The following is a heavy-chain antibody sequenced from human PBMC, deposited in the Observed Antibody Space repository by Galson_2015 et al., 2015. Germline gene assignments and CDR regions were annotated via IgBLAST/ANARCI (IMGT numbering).Heavy chain of an antibody. Sequence: SVKVSCKAPGYTFTSYGISWVRQAPGQGLEWMGWISAYNGNTNYAQKLQGRVTMTTDTSTSTAYMELRSLRSDDAAVYYCARVPPRITMIVVASNNDGAFDIWGQGTIVTVSS. V-gene: IGHV1-18*01. J-gene: IGHJ3*02. CDR2: ISAYNGNT. CDR1: GYTFTSYG. D-gene: IGHD3-22*01. CDR3: ARVPPRITMIVVASNNDGAFDI.